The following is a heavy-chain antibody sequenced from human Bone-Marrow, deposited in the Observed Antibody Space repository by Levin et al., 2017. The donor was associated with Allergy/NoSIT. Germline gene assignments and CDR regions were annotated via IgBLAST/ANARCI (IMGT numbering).Heavy chain of an antibody. CDR1: GFNYRDHA. CDR2: IWYDGSNK. Sequence: GESLKISCAASGFNYRDHAMHWVRQAPGKGLEWVAYIWYDGSNKNYADSVKGRFTISRDKSRKTLYLEMNSLRAEDTAVYYCARDSKSGWTHDFWGQGTRVSVSS. J-gene: IGHJ4*02. V-gene: IGHV3-33*01. CDR3: ARDSKSGWTHDF. D-gene: IGHD6-19*01.